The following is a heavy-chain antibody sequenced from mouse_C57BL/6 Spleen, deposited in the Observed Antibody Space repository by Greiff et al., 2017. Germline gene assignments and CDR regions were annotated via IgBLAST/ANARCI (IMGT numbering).Heavy chain of an antibody. CDR1: GYTFTSYW. V-gene: IGHV1-69*01. Sequence: VQLQQSGAELVMPGASVKLSCKASGYTFTSYWMHWVKQRPGQGLEWIGEIDTSDSYTNYNQKFKGNSTLTVDKSSSTAYMQLSSLTSEDSAVYYCARKTGYYAMDYWGQGTSVTVSS. J-gene: IGHJ4*01. D-gene: IGHD4-1*01. CDR2: IDTSDSYT. CDR3: ARKTGYYAMDY.